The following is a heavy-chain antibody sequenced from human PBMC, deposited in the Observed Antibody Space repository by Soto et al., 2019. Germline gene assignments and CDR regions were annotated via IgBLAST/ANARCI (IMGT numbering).Heavy chain of an antibody. D-gene: IGHD2-2*01. Sequence: PGESLKLSCKGSGYSFTSYWIGWVRQMPGKGLEWMGIIYPGDSDTRYSPSFQGQVTISADKSISTAYLQWSSLKASDTAMYYCARICSSTSYNYYYYGMDVWGQGTTVTVSS. J-gene: IGHJ6*02. CDR1: GYSFTSYW. V-gene: IGHV5-51*01. CDR2: IYPGDSDT. CDR3: ARICSSTSYNYYYYGMDV.